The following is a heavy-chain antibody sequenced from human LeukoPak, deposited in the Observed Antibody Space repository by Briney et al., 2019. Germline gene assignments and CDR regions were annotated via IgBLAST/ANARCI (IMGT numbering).Heavy chain of an antibody. CDR2: ISYSGGYE. D-gene: IGHD1-26*01. CDR3: ARGSGSYQDAFDI. J-gene: IGHJ3*02. CDR1: GFTFSTYS. Sequence: GGSLRLSCAASGFTFSTYSMNWVRQAPGKGLEWVSSISYSGGYEYFADSVKGRFTISRDNAKNSLFLQMTSLRAEDAAVYYCARGSGSYQDAFDIWGQGTKVTVSS. V-gene: IGHV3-21*01.